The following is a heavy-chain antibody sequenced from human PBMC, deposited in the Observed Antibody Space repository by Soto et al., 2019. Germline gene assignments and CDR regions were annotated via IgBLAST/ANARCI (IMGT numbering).Heavy chain of an antibody. CDR3: ARDLAHSSSPVPYYFDY. V-gene: IGHV1-69*01. CDR1: GGTFSSYA. CDR2: IIPIFGTA. Sequence: QVQLVQSGAEVKKPGSSVKVSCNASGGTFSSYAISWVRQAPGQGLEWMGGIIPIFGTANYAQKFQGRVTITADESTSTAYMELSSLRSEDTAVYYCARDLAHSSSPVPYYFDYWGQGTLVTVSS. D-gene: IGHD6-6*01. J-gene: IGHJ4*02.